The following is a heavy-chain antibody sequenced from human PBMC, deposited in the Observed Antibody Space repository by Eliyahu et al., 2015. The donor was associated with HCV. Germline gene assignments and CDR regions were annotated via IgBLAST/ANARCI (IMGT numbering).Heavy chain of an antibody. D-gene: IGHD3-22*01. Sequence: EVQLLESGGGLVQPGGSLRLSCAASGFTFSXXAVAGVRQAPGKGLEWVSAISGSGGSTYYADSVKGRFTISRDNSKNTLYLQMNSLRAEDTAVYYCAKDIWGSGYRFKGHWFDPWGQGTLVTVSS. CDR2: ISGSGGST. J-gene: IGHJ5*02. CDR1: GFTFSXXA. CDR3: AKDIWGSGYRFKGHWFDP. V-gene: IGHV3-23*01.